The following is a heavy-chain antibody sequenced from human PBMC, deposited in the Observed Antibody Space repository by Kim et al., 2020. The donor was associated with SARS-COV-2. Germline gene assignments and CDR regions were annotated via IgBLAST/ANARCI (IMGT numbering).Heavy chain of an antibody. Sequence: NSTPSLKSRVTISVDTSKNQFSLKLSSVTAADTAVYYCARQDSSSWHFDYWGQGTLVTVSS. V-gene: IGHV4-34*01. D-gene: IGHD6-13*01. CDR3: ARQDSSSWHFDY. J-gene: IGHJ4*02.